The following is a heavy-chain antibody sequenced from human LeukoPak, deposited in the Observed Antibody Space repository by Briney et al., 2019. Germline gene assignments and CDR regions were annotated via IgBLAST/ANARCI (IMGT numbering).Heavy chain of an antibody. CDR1: GGTFSSYA. V-gene: IGHV1-69*04. Sequence: GASVKVSCKASGGTFSSYAISWVRQAPGQGLEWMGRIIPILGIANYAQEFQGRVTITADKSTSTAYMELSSLRSEDTAVYYCARDTNPKRGYSYSQWGQGTLVTVSS. CDR3: ARDTNPKRGYSYSQ. CDR2: IIPILGIA. D-gene: IGHD5-18*01. J-gene: IGHJ4*02.